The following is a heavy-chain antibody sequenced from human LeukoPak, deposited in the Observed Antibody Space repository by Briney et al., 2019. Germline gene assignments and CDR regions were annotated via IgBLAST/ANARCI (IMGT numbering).Heavy chain of an antibody. Sequence: PGGSLRLSCAASGFTFSDYSMNWVRQAPGKGLEWISYIGIDSGNTNYADSVKGRFTISGDKAKNSPYLQMTSLRVENTAVYYCARDYKYAFDNWGQGTLVTVSS. D-gene: IGHD5-24*01. J-gene: IGHJ4*02. CDR2: IGIDSGNT. CDR3: ARDYKYAFDN. V-gene: IGHV3-48*01. CDR1: GFTFSDYS.